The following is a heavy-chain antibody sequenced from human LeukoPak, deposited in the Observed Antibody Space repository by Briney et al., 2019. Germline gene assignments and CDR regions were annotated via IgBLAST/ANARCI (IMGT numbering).Heavy chain of an antibody. J-gene: IGHJ4*02. CDR3: ARVLRYFDWLPDFDY. D-gene: IGHD3-9*01. Sequence: ASVKVSCKASRYTFTGYYMDWVRQAPGRGLEWMGWINPNSGGTNYAQKFQGRVTMTRDTSISTAYMELSRLRSDDTAVYYCARVLRYFDWLPDFDYWGQGTLVTVSS. CDR2: INPNSGGT. V-gene: IGHV1-2*02. CDR1: RYTFTGYY.